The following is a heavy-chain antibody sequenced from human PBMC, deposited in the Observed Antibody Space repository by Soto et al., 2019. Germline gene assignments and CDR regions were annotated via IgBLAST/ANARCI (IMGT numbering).Heavy chain of an antibody. Sequence: GGSLRLSCAASGFTFSSYEMNWVRQAPGKGLEWVSYISSSGSTIYYADSVKGRFTISRDNAKNSLYLQMNSLRAEDTAVYYCARDILTGYYPLLYGMDVWGQGTTVTVSS. CDR3: ARDILTGYYPLLYGMDV. J-gene: IGHJ6*02. V-gene: IGHV3-48*03. CDR1: GFTFSSYE. D-gene: IGHD3-9*01. CDR2: ISSSGSTI.